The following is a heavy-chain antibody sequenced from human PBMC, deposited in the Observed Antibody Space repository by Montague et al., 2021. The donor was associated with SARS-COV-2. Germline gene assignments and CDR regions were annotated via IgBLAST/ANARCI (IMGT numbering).Heavy chain of an antibody. J-gene: IGHJ6*02. CDR1: GGSFSGYY. Sequence: SETLSLTCAVYGGSFSGYYWSWIRLPPGKGLEWIGEINNSGSTNYNPXXXSRVTISVDTYKNQFSLKLSSVTAAATAVYYCAGGGRIVLWFGELLSGGDYYGMDVWGQGTTVTVSS. V-gene: IGHV4-34*01. D-gene: IGHD3-10*01. CDR2: INNSGST. CDR3: AGGGRIVLWFGELLSGGDYYGMDV.